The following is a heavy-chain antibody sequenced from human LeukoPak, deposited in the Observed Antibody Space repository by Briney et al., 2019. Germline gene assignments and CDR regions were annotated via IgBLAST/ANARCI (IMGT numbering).Heavy chain of an antibody. J-gene: IGHJ4*02. V-gene: IGHV4-39*01. CDR1: GGSISSSSFY. CDR3: ARHPGRLFDY. Sequence: SETLSLTCTVSGGSISSSSFYWGWIRQPPGKGLEWIGSIYYSGNSYYNPTLKSRVSISVDTSKNQFSLKLSSVTAADTAVYYCARHPGRLFDYWGQGTLVTVSS. CDR2: IYYSGNS.